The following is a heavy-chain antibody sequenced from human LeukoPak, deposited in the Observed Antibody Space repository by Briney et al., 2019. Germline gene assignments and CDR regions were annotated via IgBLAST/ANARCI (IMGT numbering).Heavy chain of an antibody. CDR2: ISYDGSNK. Sequence: GGSLRLSCAASGFTFSSYAMHWVRQAPGKGLEWVAVISYDGSNKYYADSVKGRFTISRDNSKNTLYLQMNSLRAADTAVYYCAKPGQGGGVIANYFDYWGQGTLVTVSS. V-gene: IGHV3-30*04. CDR1: GFTFSSYA. CDR3: AKPGQGGGVIANYFDY. J-gene: IGHJ4*02. D-gene: IGHD3-16*02.